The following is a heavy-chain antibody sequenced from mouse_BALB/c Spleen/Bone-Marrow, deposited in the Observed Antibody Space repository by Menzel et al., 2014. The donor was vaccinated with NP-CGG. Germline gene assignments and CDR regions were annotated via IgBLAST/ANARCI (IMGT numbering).Heavy chain of an antibody. CDR1: GDSITSGY. CDR3: TRDYYGP. J-gene: IGHJ2*01. CDR2: ITYSGNT. V-gene: IGHV3-8*02. Sequence: DVKLQESGPSLVKPSQTLSLTCSVTGDSITSGYWNWIRKFPGNKLEYMGCITYSGNTYYNPSLISRISITRDTSKNQYYLQLNSVTTEDTATYYCTRDYYGPWGQGTTLTVSS. D-gene: IGHD1-2*01.